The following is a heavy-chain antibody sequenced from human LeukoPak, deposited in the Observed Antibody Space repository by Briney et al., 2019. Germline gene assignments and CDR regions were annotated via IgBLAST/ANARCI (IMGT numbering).Heavy chain of an antibody. Sequence: KDGESLKISCKGSGYSFTSYWIGWVHQMSGKGLEWMGIIYPCYSDTRYSPSFQGQVTIPAAKSISTAYLQWPSLKASDTAMYYCARHGWFGELSPLYYYYGMDVWGQGTTVTVSS. J-gene: IGHJ6*02. D-gene: IGHD3-10*01. V-gene: IGHV5-51*07. CDR2: IYPCYSDT. CDR1: GYSFTSYW. CDR3: ARHGWFGELSPLYYYYGMDV.